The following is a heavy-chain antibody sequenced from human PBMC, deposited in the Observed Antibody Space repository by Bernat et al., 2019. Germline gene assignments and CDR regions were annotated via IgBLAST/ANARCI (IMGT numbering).Heavy chain of an antibody. Sequence: QLQLQESGPGLVKPSETLSLTCTVSAGSISSNNYFWGWIREPPGKGLEWIGSIYYSGSTYYNPPLKSRVTISVDTSRNQFSLKMSSATAADAALYYGARHADTDPHVTAFDIWGQGTMVTVSS. CDR1: AGSISSNNYF. J-gene: IGHJ3*02. CDR2: IYYSGST. V-gene: IGHV4-39*01. CDR3: ARHADTDPHVTAFDI.